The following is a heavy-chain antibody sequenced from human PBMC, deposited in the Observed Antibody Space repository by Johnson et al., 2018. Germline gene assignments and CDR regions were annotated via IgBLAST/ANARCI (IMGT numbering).Heavy chain of an antibody. D-gene: IGHD5-18*01. V-gene: IGHV3-53*02. Sequence: EVQLVETGGGLIQPGGSLRLSCAASGFTVSSNYMSWVRQAPGKGLEWVSVIYSGGSTYYADSVKGRFTISRDNSKNTRYLQMNSLRAEDTAVYYCAGSDTAMVLAPYYYYGMDVWGQGTTVTVSS. CDR2: IYSGGST. CDR3: AGSDTAMVLAPYYYYGMDV. J-gene: IGHJ6*02. CDR1: GFTVSSNY.